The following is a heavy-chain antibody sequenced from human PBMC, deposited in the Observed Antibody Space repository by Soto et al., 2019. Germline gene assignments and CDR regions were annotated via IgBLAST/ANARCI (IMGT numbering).Heavy chain of an antibody. D-gene: IGHD1-26*01. CDR3: ARVRVGATTNYYYGMDV. Sequence: QVQLVQSGAEVKKPGASVKVSCKASGYTFTSYYMHWVRQAPGQGLEWMGIINPSGGSTSYAQKFQGRVTMTSDTSTSTVYMELSSLRSEDTAVYYCARVRVGATTNYYYGMDVLGQGTTVTVSS. CDR1: GYTFTSYY. V-gene: IGHV1-46*01. CDR2: INPSGGST. J-gene: IGHJ6*02.